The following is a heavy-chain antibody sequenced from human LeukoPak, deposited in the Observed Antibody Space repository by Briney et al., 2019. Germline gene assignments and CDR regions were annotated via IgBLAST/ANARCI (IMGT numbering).Heavy chain of an antibody. CDR1: GGSFSGYY. D-gene: IGHD4-17*01. V-gene: IGHV4-34*01. CDR3: TRRHGDYPYSFDY. Sequence: PSETLSLTCAVYGGSFSGYYWSWIRQPPGKGLEWIGSMYHSGSTYYNPSLKSRVTISVDTSKNQFSLNLSSVTAADTAMYYCTRRHGDYPYSFDYWGQGTLVTVSS. CDR2: MYHSGST. J-gene: IGHJ4*02.